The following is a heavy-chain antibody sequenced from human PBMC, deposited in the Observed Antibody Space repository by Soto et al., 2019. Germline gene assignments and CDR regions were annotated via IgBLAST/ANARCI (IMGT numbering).Heavy chain of an antibody. V-gene: IGHV4-30-2*01. Sequence: SETLSLTCTVSGGSIRSGGYSWSWIRQPPGKGLEWIGYMYHTGSTYYNPSLKSRVTISIDRSKNQFSLKLSSVTAADTAVYYCARVLDYWGQGILVTVSS. CDR3: ARVLDY. CDR2: MYHTGST. J-gene: IGHJ4*02. CDR1: GGSIRSGGYS. D-gene: IGHD1-26*01.